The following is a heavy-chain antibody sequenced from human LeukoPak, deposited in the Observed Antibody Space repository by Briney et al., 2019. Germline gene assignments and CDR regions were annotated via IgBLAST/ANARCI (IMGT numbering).Heavy chain of an antibody. CDR2: ICYSGSS. CDR3: LRGVEYSSSSGLGY. Sequence: SETLSLTCTASGVSISSYYWSWIRQPPGKGLEWIGYICYSGSSTYYASLKSRVITSLENTKNKFFLKLRYITAAETAPYYYLRGVEYSSSSGLGYWGQRTLFTVSS. D-gene: IGHD6-6*01. CDR1: GVSISSYY. J-gene: IGHJ4*02. V-gene: IGHV4-59*01.